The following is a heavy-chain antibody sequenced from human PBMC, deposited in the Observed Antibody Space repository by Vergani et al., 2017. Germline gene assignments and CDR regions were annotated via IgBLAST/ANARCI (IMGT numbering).Heavy chain of an antibody. CDR3: ARLPYDFWSGYPPYFDY. D-gene: IGHD3-3*01. V-gene: IGHV4-34*01. CDR1: GGSFSGYY. Sequence: QVQLQQWGAGLLKPSETLSLTCAVYGGSFSGYYWSWIRQRQGKGLEWFGEINHSGSTNYTPSLKSRVTISVDTSKNQFSLKLSSVTAADTAVYYCARLPYDFWSGYPPYFDYWGQGTLVTVSS. CDR2: INHSGST. J-gene: IGHJ4*02.